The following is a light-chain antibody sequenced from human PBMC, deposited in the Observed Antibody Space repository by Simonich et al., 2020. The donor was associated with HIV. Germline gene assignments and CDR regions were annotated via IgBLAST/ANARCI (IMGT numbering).Light chain of an antibody. Sequence: DIQMTQSPSTLSASVGDRVTITCRASQSISSWLAWYQQKPGKAPKLLIYAASSLQSGVPSRFSGSGSGTDFTLTIRGLQPEDFATYYCQQSYSTPIIFGQGTRLEIK. CDR2: AAS. V-gene: IGKV1-39*01. CDR1: QSISSW. CDR3: QQSYSTPII. J-gene: IGKJ5*01.